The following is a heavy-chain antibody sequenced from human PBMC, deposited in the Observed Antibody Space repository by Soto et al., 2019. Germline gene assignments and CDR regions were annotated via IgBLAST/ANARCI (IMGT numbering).Heavy chain of an antibody. CDR2: ILYDGSEK. Sequence: QVQLVESEGGVVQPGRSLRLSCVASGFMFDSYGMHWVRQAPGKGLEWVAIILYDGSEKYHADSVKGRFTISRDNSKNTLYLQMNSLRAEDTALYYCAREPGRIAVAGFDYWGQGTLVTVSS. J-gene: IGHJ4*02. D-gene: IGHD6-19*01. CDR3: AREPGRIAVAGFDY. V-gene: IGHV3-33*01. CDR1: GFMFDSYG.